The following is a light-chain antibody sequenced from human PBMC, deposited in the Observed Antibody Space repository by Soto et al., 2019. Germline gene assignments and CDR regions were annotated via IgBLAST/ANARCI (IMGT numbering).Light chain of an antibody. J-gene: IGKJ4*01. CDR2: EAS. V-gene: IGKV1-33*01. CDR3: QHYDKFPVT. Sequence: DIQMTQSPSSLSASVGDRVTITCQASQDISNYLNWYRQRTGKAPQLLIYEASNLQTGVSSRFSGSGSGTDYTFTISSLQPEDIATYYCQHYDKFPVTVGGGTKVEIK. CDR1: QDISNY.